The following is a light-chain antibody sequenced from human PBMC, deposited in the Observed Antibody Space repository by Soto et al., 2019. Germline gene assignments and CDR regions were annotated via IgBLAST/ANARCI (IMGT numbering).Light chain of an antibody. CDR3: QQYYGYPLT. V-gene: IGKV1-8*01. CDR2: AAS. Sequence: AIRMTQSPSSLSASTGDRVTITCRASQGISSYLAWYQQKPGKAPKLLIYAASTLQSGVPSRFSGSGSGTDFTLTISGLQSEDFATYYCQQYYGYPLTFGGGTKVEIK. CDR1: QGISSY. J-gene: IGKJ4*01.